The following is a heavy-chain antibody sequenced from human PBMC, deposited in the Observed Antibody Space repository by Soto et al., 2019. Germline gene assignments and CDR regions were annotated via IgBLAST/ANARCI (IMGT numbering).Heavy chain of an antibody. CDR3: ARVGYYYYSSGYYTTDYYGMDV. CDR2: ISAYNGNT. D-gene: IGHD3-22*01. CDR1: GYTFTSYG. Sequence: ASVKVSCKASGYTFTSYGISWVRQAPGQGLEWMGWISAYNGNTNYAQKLQGRVTMTTDTSTSTAYMELRSLRSDDTAVYYCARVGYYYYSSGYYTTDYYGMDVLGQGTTVTVSS. J-gene: IGHJ6*02. V-gene: IGHV1-18*01.